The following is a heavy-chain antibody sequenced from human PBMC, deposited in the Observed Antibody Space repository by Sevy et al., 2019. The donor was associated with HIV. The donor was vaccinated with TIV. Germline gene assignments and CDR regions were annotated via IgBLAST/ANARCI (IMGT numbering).Heavy chain of an antibody. D-gene: IGHD6-13*01. V-gene: IGHV3-15*01. CDR3: ITYPRITTTGTGGFDP. Sequence: GGSLRLSCAASGFTFSDAWMGWVRQAAGKGLECVGRIKSKSDDGTVEHAAPVKGRFTISRDDSKDTLYLQMNSLKTEDTAVYFCITYPRITTTGTGGFDPWGQGTLVTVSS. J-gene: IGHJ5*02. CDR2: IKSKSDDGTV. CDR1: GFTFSDAW.